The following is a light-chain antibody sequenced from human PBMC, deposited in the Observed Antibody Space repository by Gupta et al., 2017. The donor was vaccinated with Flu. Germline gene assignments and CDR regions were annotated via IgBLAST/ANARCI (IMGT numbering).Light chain of an antibody. CDR1: QTVSSN. V-gene: IGKV3-15*01. Sequence: EIVMTQSPATLSVSPGETATLSCRASQTVSSNLAWYQQKPGQARRLLIYGASTRATGSPVRFSGSGDGRECTLTISSLQSEEFAVYYCQQYKNGHPGVGTFGQGTKVEIK. CDR2: GAS. J-gene: IGKJ1*01. CDR3: QQYKNGHPGVGT.